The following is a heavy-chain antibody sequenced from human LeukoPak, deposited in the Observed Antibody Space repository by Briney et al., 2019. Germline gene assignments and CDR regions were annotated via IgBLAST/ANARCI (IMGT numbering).Heavy chain of an antibody. V-gene: IGHV4-59*12. CDR3: ARSKNYYDTPDAFDI. Sequence: SETLSLTCTVSGDSISSSYWSWIRQPPGKGLEWIGYFYYSGSTNYNPSLKSRVTISVDRSKNQFSLKLSSVTAADTAVYYCARSKNYYDTPDAFDIWGQGTMVTVSS. CDR2: FYYSGST. D-gene: IGHD3-22*01. CDR1: GDSISSSY. J-gene: IGHJ3*02.